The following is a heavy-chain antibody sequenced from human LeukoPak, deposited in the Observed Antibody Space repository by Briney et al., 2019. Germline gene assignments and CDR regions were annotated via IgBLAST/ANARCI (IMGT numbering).Heavy chain of an antibody. CDR3: ARDRGYSSFDY. Sequence: GGSLRLSCAASGFTFSSYAMHWVRQAPDKGLEYVAVISNDGTYKYYGASVKGRFTISRDNAKNSLFLQMNSLRVEDTAVYYCARDRGYSSFDYWGQGTLVTVSS. V-gene: IGHV3-30*04. D-gene: IGHD4-23*01. CDR1: GFTFSSYA. CDR2: ISNDGTYK. J-gene: IGHJ4*02.